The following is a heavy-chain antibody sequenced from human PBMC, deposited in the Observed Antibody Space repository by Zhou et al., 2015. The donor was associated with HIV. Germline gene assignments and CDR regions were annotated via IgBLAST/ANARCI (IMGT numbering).Heavy chain of an antibody. J-gene: IGHJ3*02. CDR2: IIPILGIA. CDR1: GGTFSSYT. D-gene: IGHD5-12*01. Sequence: QVQLVQSGAEVKKPGSSVKVSCKASGGTFSSYTISWVRQAPGQGLEWMGRIIPILGIANYAQKFQGRVTITADKSTSTAYMELSSLRSEDTAVYYCASRRDIVATGVFDIWGQGTMVTVSS. CDR3: ASRRDIVATGVFDI. V-gene: IGHV1-69*02.